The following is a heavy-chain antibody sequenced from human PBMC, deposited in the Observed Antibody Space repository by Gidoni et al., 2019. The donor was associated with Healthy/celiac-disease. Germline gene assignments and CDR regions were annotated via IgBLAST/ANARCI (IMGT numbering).Heavy chain of an antibody. V-gene: IGHV1-3*01. CDR3: ARVEGIAVAGTGDFDY. Sequence: QVQLVQSGAEVKKPGASVKVSCKASGYTFTSYAMHWVRQAPGQRLEWMGWINAGNGNTKDSQKFQGRVTITRDTSASTAYMELSSLRSEDTAVYYCARVEGIAVAGTGDFDYWGQGTLVTVSS. J-gene: IGHJ4*02. D-gene: IGHD6-19*01. CDR1: GYTFTSYA. CDR2: INAGNGNT.